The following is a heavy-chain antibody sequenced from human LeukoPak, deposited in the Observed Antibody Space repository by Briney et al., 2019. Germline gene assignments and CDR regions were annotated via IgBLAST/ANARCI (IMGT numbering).Heavy chain of an antibody. CDR1: GFTFSSYW. J-gene: IGHJ4*02. D-gene: IGHD4-17*01. CDR3: ARVRGDYGDYFDY. CDR2: ISSSSSTI. Sequence: GGSLRLSCAASGFTFSSYWMNWARQAPGKGLEWVSYISSSSSTIYYADSVKGRFTIPRDNAKNSLYLQMNSLRAEDTAVYYCARVRGDYGDYFDYWGQGTLVTVSS. V-gene: IGHV3-48*01.